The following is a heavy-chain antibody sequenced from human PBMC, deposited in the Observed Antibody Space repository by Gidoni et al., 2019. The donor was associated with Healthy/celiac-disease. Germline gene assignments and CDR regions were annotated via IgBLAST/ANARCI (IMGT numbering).Heavy chain of an antibody. CDR1: GFTFSSYS. CDR2: ISSSSSYI. CDR3: ARDPHERQWLVPFDP. D-gene: IGHD6-19*01. J-gene: IGHJ5*02. Sequence: EVQLVESGGGLVKPGGSLRLSCAASGFTFSSYSMNWVRQAPGKGLEWVSSISSSSSYIYYADSVKGRFTISRDNAKNSLYLQMNSLRAEDTAVYYCARDPHERQWLVPFDPWGQGTLVTVSS. V-gene: IGHV3-21*01.